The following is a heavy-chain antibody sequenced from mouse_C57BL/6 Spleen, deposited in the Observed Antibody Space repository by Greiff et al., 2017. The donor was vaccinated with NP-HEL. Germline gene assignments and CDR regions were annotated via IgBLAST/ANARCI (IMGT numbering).Heavy chain of an antibody. J-gene: IGHJ4*01. V-gene: IGHV1-39*01. D-gene: IGHD1-1*02. CDR3: AMSVAASYAMDY. Sequence: EVQLQQSGPELVKPGASVKISCKASGYSFTDYNMNWVKQSNGKSLEWIGVINPNYGTTSYNQKFKGKATLTVDQSSSTAYMQLHSLTSEDSAVYYGAMSVAASYAMDYWGQGTSVTVSS. CDR2: INPNYGTT. CDR1: GYSFTDYN.